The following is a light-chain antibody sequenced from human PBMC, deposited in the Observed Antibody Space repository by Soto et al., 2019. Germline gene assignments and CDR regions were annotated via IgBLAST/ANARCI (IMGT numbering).Light chain of an antibody. CDR3: MQAIQAPRT. CDR1: QSLLHSNGNIY. CDR2: LGS. Sequence: DIVLTQSPLSLPVTPGEPASISCRSSQSLLHSNGNIYLDWYLQKPGQSPQILIYLGSIRACGVPDRFSGSGSGTDFTLKITRVEAEDVRVYYCMQAIQAPRTSGLGTNVEIK. J-gene: IGKJ1*01. V-gene: IGKV2-28*01.